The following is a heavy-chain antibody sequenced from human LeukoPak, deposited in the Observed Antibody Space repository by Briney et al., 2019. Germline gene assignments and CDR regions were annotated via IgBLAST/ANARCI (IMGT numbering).Heavy chain of an antibody. Sequence: SSETLSLTCTVSGGSISSGSYYWSWIRQPAGKGLEWIGRIYTSGSTNYNPSLKSRVTISVDTSKNQFSLKLSSVTAADTAVYYCARARGRSDSSGYHHWFDPWGQGTLVTVSS. CDR1: GGSISSGSYY. D-gene: IGHD3-22*01. J-gene: IGHJ5*02. V-gene: IGHV4-61*02. CDR3: ARARGRSDSSGYHHWFDP. CDR2: IYTSGST.